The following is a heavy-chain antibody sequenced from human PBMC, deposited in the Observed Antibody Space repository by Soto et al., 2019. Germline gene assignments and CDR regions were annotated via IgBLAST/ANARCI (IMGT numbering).Heavy chain of an antibody. J-gene: IGHJ6*02. CDR2: INTYNGNT. CDR3: AMVDVYVTPSPQDV. V-gene: IGHV1-18*01. CDR1: GYSFTRYG. D-gene: IGHD3-16*01. Sequence: QVQLVQSRAEVKNPGASVKVSCKASGYSFTRYGIAWARQAPGQGLEWMGWINTYNGNTNYAQNLQGRVTPTTDTSTSTAYMELTSLRSNDTAIYYCAMVDVYVTPSPQDVWGQGTTVIVSS.